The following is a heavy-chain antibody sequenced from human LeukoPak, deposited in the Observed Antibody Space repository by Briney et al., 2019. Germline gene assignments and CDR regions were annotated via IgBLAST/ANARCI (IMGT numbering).Heavy chain of an antibody. V-gene: IGHV3-30-3*01. CDR2: ISYDGSNK. Sequence: GGSLRLSCAASGFTFSSYAVHWVRQAPGKGLEWVAVISYDGSNKYYADSVKGRFTISRDNSKNTLYLQMNSLRAEDTAVYYCARDLRYCSSTSCWGQGTLVTVSS. CDR3: ARDLRYCSSTSC. CDR1: GFTFSSYA. D-gene: IGHD2-2*01. J-gene: IGHJ4*02.